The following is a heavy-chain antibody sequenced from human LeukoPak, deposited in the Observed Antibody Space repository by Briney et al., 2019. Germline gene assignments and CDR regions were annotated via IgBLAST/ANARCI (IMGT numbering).Heavy chain of an antibody. D-gene: IGHD6-6*01. CDR1: GGSISSGDYY. J-gene: IGHJ4*02. Sequence: PSETLSLTCTVSGGSISSGDYYWSWIRQPPGKGLEWIGYIYYSGSTYYNPSLKSRLTISGDTSKNQFSLRLSSVTAADTAVYYCARGTWSSSVDYWGQGTLVTVSS. CDR3: ARGTWSSSVDY. CDR2: IYYSGST. V-gene: IGHV4-30-4*01.